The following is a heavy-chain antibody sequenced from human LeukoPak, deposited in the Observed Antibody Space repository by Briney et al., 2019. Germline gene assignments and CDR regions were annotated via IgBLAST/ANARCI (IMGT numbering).Heavy chain of an antibody. CDR1: GFTFSSYA. CDR3: AKNSGSYSQNWFDP. J-gene: IGHJ5*02. Sequence: GGSLRLSCAASGFTFSSYAMSWVRQAPGKGLEWVAVIWYDGSNKYYADSVKGRFTISRDNSKNTLYLQMNSLRAEDTAVYYCAKNSGSYSQNWFDPWGQGTLVTVSS. V-gene: IGHV3-30*02. D-gene: IGHD1-26*01. CDR2: IWYDGSNK.